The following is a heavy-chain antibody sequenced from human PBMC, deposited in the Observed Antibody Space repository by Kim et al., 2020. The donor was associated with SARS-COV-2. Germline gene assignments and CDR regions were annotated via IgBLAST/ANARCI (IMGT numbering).Heavy chain of an antibody. J-gene: IGHJ4*02. Sequence: GGSLRLSSAASGFTFSTYAMSWVRQAPGEGLAWISSISTNGGSTYYADSVKGRFTISRDNSKNTLYLQMNSLRAEDTAVYYCAKETSSGWYWGQGTLVTVSS. CDR3: AKETSSGWY. CDR2: ISTNGGST. D-gene: IGHD6-19*01. CDR1: GFTFSTYA. V-gene: IGHV3-23*01.